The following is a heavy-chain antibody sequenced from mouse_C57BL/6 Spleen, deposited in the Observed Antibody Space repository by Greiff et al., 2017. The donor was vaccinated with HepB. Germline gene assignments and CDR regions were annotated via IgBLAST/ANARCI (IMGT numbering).Heavy chain of an antibody. D-gene: IGHD1-1*01. CDR1: GFTFSSYG. CDR3: ARQEGDFGSSLYYFDY. J-gene: IGHJ2*01. CDR2: ISSGGSYT. V-gene: IGHV5-6*01. Sequence: EVKLMESGGDLVKPGGSLKLSCAASGFTFSSYGMSWVRQTPDKRLEWVATISSGGSYTYYPDSVKGRFTISRDNAKNTLYLQMSSLQSEDTVMYDWARQEGDFGSSLYYFDYWGQGTTLTVSS.